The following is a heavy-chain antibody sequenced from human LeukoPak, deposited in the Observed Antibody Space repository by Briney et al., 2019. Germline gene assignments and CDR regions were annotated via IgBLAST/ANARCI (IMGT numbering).Heavy chain of an antibody. J-gene: IGHJ4*02. D-gene: IGHD3-10*01. CDR1: GGSISSGGYY. Sequence: PSETLSLTCTVSGGSISSGGYYWRWVRQPRGKGLEWIGYIYHSGNTYYNPSLKSRVTISVDRSKNQFSLKLSSVTAADTAVYYCARDRDGSFSAGIDYWGQGTLVTVSS. CDR3: ARDRDGSFSAGIDY. V-gene: IGHV4-30-2*01. CDR2: IYHSGNT.